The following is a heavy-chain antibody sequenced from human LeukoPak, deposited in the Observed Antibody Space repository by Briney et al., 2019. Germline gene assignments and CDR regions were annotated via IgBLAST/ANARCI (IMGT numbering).Heavy chain of an antibody. Sequence: PGGSLRLSCAASGITFSSYSFNWVRQAPGKGLEWVSYISGASDYIYYADSVKGRFTISRDNSKNTLYLQMNSLRAEDTAVYYCARGSSSAGGYFDYWGQGTLVTVSS. V-gene: IGHV3-21*05. D-gene: IGHD6-6*01. CDR2: ISGASDYI. CDR1: GITFSSYS. J-gene: IGHJ4*02. CDR3: ARGSSSAGGYFDY.